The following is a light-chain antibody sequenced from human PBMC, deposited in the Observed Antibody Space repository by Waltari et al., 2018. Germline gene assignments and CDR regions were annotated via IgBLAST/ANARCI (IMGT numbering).Light chain of an antibody. J-gene: IGLJ3*02. CDR2: DVN. CDR1: SSDVGRYPF. V-gene: IGLV2-11*01. CDR3: CSFAGTYTFWV. Sequence: QSVLTQPRPVSESPGQSVTISCTGTSSDVGRYPFFSWYPQHPGAAPKLMIYDVNKRPSGVPARFSGSKSGNTASLTISRLQAEDEADYFCCSFAGTYTFWVFGGGTKLTVL.